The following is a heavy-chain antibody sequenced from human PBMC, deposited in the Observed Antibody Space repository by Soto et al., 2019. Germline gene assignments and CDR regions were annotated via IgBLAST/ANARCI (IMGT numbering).Heavy chain of an antibody. CDR3: ARVTMVIRDSDHFGVDV. Sequence: TLSLTCLVSGFPISSPYSWGWIRQPPGKGLEWIGSISHTGTTSYSPSLTSRVSISVDTSKNQVSLKLTSVTAADTAVYFCARVTMVIRDSDHFGVDVWGHGTTVTV. V-gene: IGHV4-38-2*02. CDR2: ISHTGTT. CDR1: GFPISSPYS. D-gene: IGHD4-17*01. J-gene: IGHJ6*02.